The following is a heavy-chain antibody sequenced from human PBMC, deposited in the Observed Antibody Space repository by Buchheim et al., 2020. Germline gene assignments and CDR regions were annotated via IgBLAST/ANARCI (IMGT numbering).Heavy chain of an antibody. CDR1: GGSFSGYY. CDR2: INHSGST. V-gene: IGHV4-34*01. J-gene: IGHJ5*02. CDR3: ARRRIAARPVVWFDP. Sequence: QVQLQQWGAGLLKPSETLSLTCAVYGGSFSGYYWSWIRQPPGKGLEWIGEINHSGSTNYNPSLKSRVTISVETSKNQFSLKLSSVTAADTAVYYCARRRIAARPVVWFDPWGQGTL. D-gene: IGHD6-6*01.